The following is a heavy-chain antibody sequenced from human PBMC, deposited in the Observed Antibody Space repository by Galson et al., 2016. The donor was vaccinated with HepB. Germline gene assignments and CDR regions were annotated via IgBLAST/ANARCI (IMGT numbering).Heavy chain of an antibody. D-gene: IGHD2-21*02. CDR1: GGSINSGTYY. Sequence: TLSLTCTVSGGSINSGTYYWSWIRQHPGKGLEWIGYIYYSGSTYYNPSLNSRVTISIDTSKNHFSLKLNSVTAADTAVYYCARTTGDCGGDCSWFDPWGQGTLVTVSS. J-gene: IGHJ5*02. CDR3: ARTTGDCGGDCSWFDP. V-gene: IGHV4-31*03. CDR2: IYYSGST.